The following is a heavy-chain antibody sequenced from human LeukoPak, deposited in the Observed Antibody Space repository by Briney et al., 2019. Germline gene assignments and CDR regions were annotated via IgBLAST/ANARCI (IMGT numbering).Heavy chain of an antibody. Sequence: PGGFLRLSCVASGFTFNKHWMSWVRQAPGKGLEWVANLKENGTEKMYVDSVKGRFTISRDNAMNSLFLQMNNLRAEDTAVYYCARDVHGGAFDYWGQGTLVTVSS. CDR3: ARDVHGGAFDY. D-gene: IGHD4-23*01. CDR1: GFTFNKHW. J-gene: IGHJ4*02. CDR2: LKENGTEK. V-gene: IGHV3-7*01.